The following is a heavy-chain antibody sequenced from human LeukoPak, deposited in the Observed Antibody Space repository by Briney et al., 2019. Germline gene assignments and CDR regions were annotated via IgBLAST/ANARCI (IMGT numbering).Heavy chain of an antibody. Sequence: ASVKVSCKASGYTFTSFDINWVRQATGQGLEWMGWMNPNSGNTGYAQKFQGRVTMTRNTSISTAYMELSSLRSEDTAVYYCARLTYYYGSGSYGWFDPWGQGTLVTVSS. CDR2: MNPNSGNT. CDR3: ARLTYYYGSGSYGWFDP. J-gene: IGHJ5*02. CDR1: GYTFTSFD. D-gene: IGHD3-10*01. V-gene: IGHV1-8*01.